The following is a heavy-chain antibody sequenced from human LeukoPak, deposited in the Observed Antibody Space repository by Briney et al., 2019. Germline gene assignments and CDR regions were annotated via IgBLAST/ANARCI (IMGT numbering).Heavy chain of an antibody. V-gene: IGHV1-8*01. CDR2: MNPNSGNT. D-gene: IGHD2-2*01. CDR1: GYTFTSYD. J-gene: IGHJ4*02. Sequence: GASVKVSCKASGYTFTSYDINWVRQATGQGLEWMGWMNPNSGNTGYAQKFQGRVTMTRNTSISTAYMELSSLRSEDTAVYYCARENQLLRNYFDYWGQGTLVTVSS. CDR3: ARENQLLRNYFDY.